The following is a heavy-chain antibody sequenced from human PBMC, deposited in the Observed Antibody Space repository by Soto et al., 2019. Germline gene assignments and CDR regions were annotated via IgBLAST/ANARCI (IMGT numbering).Heavy chain of an antibody. J-gene: IGHJ4*02. CDR1: GGSISSYY. Sequence: QVQLQESGPGLVKPSETLSLTCTVSGGSISSYYWSWIRQPPGKGLEWIGYIYYSGSTNYNPSLKSRVNISVDTSKNQFSLKLSSVTAADTAVYYCASGEMATINFDYWGQGTLVTVSS. CDR2: IYYSGST. D-gene: IGHD5-12*01. CDR3: ASGEMATINFDY. V-gene: IGHV4-59*01.